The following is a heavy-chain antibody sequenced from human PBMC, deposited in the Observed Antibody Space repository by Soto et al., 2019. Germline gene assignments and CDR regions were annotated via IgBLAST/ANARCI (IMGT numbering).Heavy chain of an antibody. Sequence: QVQLEESGGGVVQPGRSLRLSCAASGFTFSSYGMHWVRQAPVKGLEWVAVISYDGSNKYYADSVKGRFTISRDNSKNTLYLQMNSLRAEDTAVYYCAKDLLGPGRAYGMDVWGQGTTVTVS. D-gene: IGHD7-27*01. V-gene: IGHV3-30*18. CDR3: AKDLLGPGRAYGMDV. J-gene: IGHJ6*02. CDR1: GFTFSSYG. CDR2: ISYDGSNK.